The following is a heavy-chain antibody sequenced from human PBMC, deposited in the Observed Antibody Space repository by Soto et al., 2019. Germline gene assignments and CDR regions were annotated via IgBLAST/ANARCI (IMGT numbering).Heavy chain of an antibody. CDR1: GYTFCSYY. J-gene: IGHJ3*02. D-gene: IGHD3-16*01. Sequence: ASVKVSCKTSGYTFCSYYIHWVRQAPGQGLEWMAIINPNGGDSSSPQKFQGRITVTSDTSTSTVYMDLSSLRSEDTAVYYCARRKTNFGEDSFDIWGQGTMVTVSS. CDR2: INPNGGDS. V-gene: IGHV1-46*01. CDR3: ARRKTNFGEDSFDI.